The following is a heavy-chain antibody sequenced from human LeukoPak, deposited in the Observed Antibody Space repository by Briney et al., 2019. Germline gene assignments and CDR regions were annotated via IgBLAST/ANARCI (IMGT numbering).Heavy chain of an antibody. J-gene: IGHJ4*02. CDR2: IWYDGYNK. D-gene: IGHD6-19*01. Sequence: PGGSLRLSCAASGFTFSSYGMHWVRQAPGKGLEWVAVIWYDGYNKYYADSVKGRFTISRNNSKNTLYLTMNSLSAEDTAVYYCARDLYSSSFDYWGQGTLVTVSS. CDR1: GFTFSSYG. V-gene: IGHV3-33*01. CDR3: ARDLYSSSFDY.